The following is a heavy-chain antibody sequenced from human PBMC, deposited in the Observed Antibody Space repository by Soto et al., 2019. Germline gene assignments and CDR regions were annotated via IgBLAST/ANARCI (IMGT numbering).Heavy chain of an antibody. D-gene: IGHD3-22*01. V-gene: IGHV3-74*01. CDR1: GFTFNSYY. CDR2: INTDGSST. CDR3: ARFDSRVY. Sequence: PGGSLRLSCAASGFTFNSYYMHWVRQAPGKGLVWVSRINTDGSSTNYADSVKGRFTISRDNAKNTLYLQMISLRAEDTAVYYCARFDSRVYWGQGTPVTVSS. J-gene: IGHJ4*02.